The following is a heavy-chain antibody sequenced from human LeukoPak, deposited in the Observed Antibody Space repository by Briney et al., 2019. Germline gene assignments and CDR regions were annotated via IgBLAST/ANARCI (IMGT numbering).Heavy chain of an antibody. V-gene: IGHV3-21*01. J-gene: IGHJ4*02. Sequence: GSLRLSCAASGFTFSSYTMNWVREAPGKGLEWVSSITTSSSFIYYADSVKGRFTTSRDNAKNSLYLQMNSLRAEDTAVYYCARRGSSSFYVGDYWGQGTLVTVYS. CDR3: ARRGSSSFYVGDY. CDR2: ITTSSSFI. CDR1: GFTFSSYT. D-gene: IGHD6-13*01.